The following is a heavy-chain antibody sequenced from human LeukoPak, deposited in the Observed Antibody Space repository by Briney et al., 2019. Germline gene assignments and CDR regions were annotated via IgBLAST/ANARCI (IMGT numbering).Heavy chain of an antibody. CDR1: GGSISSYY. CDR2: IHYSGST. D-gene: IGHD3-10*01. V-gene: IGHV4-59*01. Sequence: SGTLSLTCSVSGGSISSYYWTWIRQPPGKGLEWIGYIHYSGSTNYNPSLKSRVTISVDTSKNQFSLKLSSVTAADTAVYYCARSTDYYYGSGRELRVFDYWGQGTLVTVSS. J-gene: IGHJ4*02. CDR3: ARSTDYYYGSGRELRVFDY.